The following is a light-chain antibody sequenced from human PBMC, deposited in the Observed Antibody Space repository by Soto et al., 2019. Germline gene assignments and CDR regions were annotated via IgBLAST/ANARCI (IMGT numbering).Light chain of an antibody. V-gene: IGKV3-15*01. J-gene: IGKJ1*01. CDR1: QTVRSN. Sequence: EIVMTQSPATLSVSPGGGATLSCRASQTVRSNLAWYQQRPGQPPRLLLYGASTRATGIPARSSGSGYGTEFTLTINSLQSEEFAVYYCQKYTSWRTFGRGTKVEIK. CDR2: GAS. CDR3: QKYTSWRT.